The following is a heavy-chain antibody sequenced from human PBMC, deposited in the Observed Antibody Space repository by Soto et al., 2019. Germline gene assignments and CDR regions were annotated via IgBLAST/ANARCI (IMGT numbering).Heavy chain of an antibody. Sequence: QVQLVQSGAVVKKPGSSVEVSCKASGGTFNGYGISWVRQAPGQGLEWMGGTVPVFDTSKYAPRFQGSVTITADKSTSTAYRELSGVRSEDTAIYFCARGVSNSGAYYTGPSAYDLWGQGTLVIVSS. CDR1: GGTFNGYG. J-gene: IGHJ3*01. CDR3: ARGVSNSGAYYTGPSAYDL. V-gene: IGHV1-69*06. CDR2: TVPVFDTS. D-gene: IGHD3-10*01.